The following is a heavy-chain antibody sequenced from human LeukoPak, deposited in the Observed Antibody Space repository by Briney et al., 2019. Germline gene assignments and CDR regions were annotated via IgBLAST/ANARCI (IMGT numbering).Heavy chain of an antibody. CDR3: AKDRAFGQFLWGNDY. CDR2: ISSGSSYI. CDR1: GFTFSSYT. D-gene: IGHD3-10*01. J-gene: IGHJ4*02. V-gene: IGHV3-21*01. Sequence: PGGSLRLPCAASGFTFSSYTMNWVRQAPGKGLEWVPSISSGSSYIYYADSMKGLFTISRDNAKNSLYLQMNSLRAEDTAVYYCAKDRAFGQFLWGNDYWGQGTLVTVSS.